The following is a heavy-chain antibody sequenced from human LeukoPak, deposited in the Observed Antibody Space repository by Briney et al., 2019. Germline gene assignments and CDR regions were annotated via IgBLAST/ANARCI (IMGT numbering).Heavy chain of an antibody. CDR2: ISGSADST. Sequence: GGSLRLSCAASGFTFSSYAMNWVRQGPGKGLEWVSVISGSADSTNYADSVKGRFTISRDNSKTTLYLQMNSLRAEDTAIYYCVRDRYGDYSLDSWGQGILVTVSS. D-gene: IGHD4-17*01. J-gene: IGHJ4*02. CDR3: VRDRYGDYSLDS. CDR1: GFTFSSYA. V-gene: IGHV3-23*01.